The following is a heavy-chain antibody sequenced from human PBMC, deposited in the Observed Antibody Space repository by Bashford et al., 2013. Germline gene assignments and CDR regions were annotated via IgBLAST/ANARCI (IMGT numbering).Heavy chain of an antibody. CDR3: ARAFSDAFDI. V-gene: IGHV3-53*01. CDR2: IYSGSST. CDR1: GFTVSSNY. J-gene: IGHJ3*02. Sequence: GGSLRLSCAASGFTVSSNYMSWVRQAPGKGLEWVSVIYSGSSTYYADSVKGRFTVSRDNAKNSLFLQMNSLRAEDTAVYYCARAFSDAFDIWGQGTMVTVSS.